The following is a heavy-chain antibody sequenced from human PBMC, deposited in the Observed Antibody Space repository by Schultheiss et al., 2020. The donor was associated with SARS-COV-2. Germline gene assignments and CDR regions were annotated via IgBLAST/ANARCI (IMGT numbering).Heavy chain of an antibody. Sequence: GGSLRLSCVVSGFTFSDFYMSWVRQAPGKGLEWLSYISDNSRYTTYANSVEGRFTISRDNSKNSLYLQMNNLRADDTAVYYCANGQYSGYGNPDYWGQGTLVTGSS. D-gene: IGHD5-12*01. J-gene: IGHJ4*02. CDR3: ANGQYSGYGNPDY. CDR1: GFTFSDFY. CDR2: ISDNSRYT. V-gene: IGHV3-11*03.